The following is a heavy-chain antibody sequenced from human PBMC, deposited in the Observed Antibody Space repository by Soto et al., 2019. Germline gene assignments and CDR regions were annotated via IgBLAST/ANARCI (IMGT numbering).Heavy chain of an antibody. V-gene: IGHV3-23*01. D-gene: IGHD2-15*01. CDR2: ISGSGGST. Sequence: GGSLRLSCAASGFTFSSYAMSWVRQAPGKGLEWVSAISGSGGSTYYADSVKGRFTISRDNSKNTLYLQMNSLRAEDMAVYYCAKARYCSGGSCYWGGYYFDYWGQGTLVTVSS. J-gene: IGHJ4*02. CDR3: AKARYCSGGSCYWGGYYFDY. CDR1: GFTFSSYA.